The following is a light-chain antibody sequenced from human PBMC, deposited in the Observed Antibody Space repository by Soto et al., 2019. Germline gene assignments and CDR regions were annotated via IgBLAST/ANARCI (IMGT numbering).Light chain of an antibody. Sequence: QSALTQPASVSGSPGQSITISCTGTSSDVGSYNLVSWYQQHPGKAPKLMIYEGSKRPSGVSNRFSGSKSGNTASLTISGLQAEDEADYYCCSYAGSQVVFGGRTKLTVL. CDR1: SSDVGSYNL. J-gene: IGLJ2*01. V-gene: IGLV2-23*01. CDR3: CSYAGSQVV. CDR2: EGS.